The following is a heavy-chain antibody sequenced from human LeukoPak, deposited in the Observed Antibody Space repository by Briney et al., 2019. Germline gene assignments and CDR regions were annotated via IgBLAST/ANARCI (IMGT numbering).Heavy chain of an antibody. D-gene: IGHD6-13*01. CDR2: IYYSGST. V-gene: IGHV4-39*02. Sequence: SETLSLTCTVSGGSISSSSYYWGWIRHPPGKGLEWIGSIYYSGSTYYNPSLKSRVTISVDTSKNHFSLKVSSVTAADTAVYYCARRGIAAAGGTDAFDIWGQGTMVTVSS. J-gene: IGHJ3*02. CDR3: ARRGIAAAGGTDAFDI. CDR1: GGSISSSSYY.